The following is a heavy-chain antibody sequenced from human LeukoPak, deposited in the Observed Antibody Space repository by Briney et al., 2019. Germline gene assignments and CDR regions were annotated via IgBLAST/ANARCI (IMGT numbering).Heavy chain of an antibody. CDR3: ARINWNYFDY. V-gene: IGHV4-59*08. D-gene: IGHD1-1*01. Sequence: ASETLSLTCTVSGGSISSYYWSWIRQPPGKGLEWIGYIYYSGNTNYNPSLKSRLTMPADRSRNQFSLKLNSVTAADTAVYYCARINWNYFDYWGQGILVTVSS. CDR2: IYYSGNT. J-gene: IGHJ4*02. CDR1: GGSISSYY.